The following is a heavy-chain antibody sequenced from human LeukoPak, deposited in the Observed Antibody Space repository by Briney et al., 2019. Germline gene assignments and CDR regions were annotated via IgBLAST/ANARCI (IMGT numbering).Heavy chain of an antibody. CDR2: INPNSGGT. Sequence: ASVKVSCKASGYTFTSYDINWVRQATGQGLEWMGWINPNSGGTNYAQKFQGRVTMTRDTSISTAYMELSRLRSDDTAVYYCARPQWELPDYWGQGTLVTVSS. J-gene: IGHJ4*02. V-gene: IGHV1-2*02. CDR3: ARPQWELPDY. CDR1: GYTFTSYD. D-gene: IGHD1-26*01.